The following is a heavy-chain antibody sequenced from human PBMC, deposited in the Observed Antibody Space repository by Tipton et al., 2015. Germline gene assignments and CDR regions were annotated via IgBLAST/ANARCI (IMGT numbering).Heavy chain of an antibody. D-gene: IGHD3-9*01. Sequence: GLVKPSETLSLTCAVSAYSISSDYYWGWIRQPPGKGLEWIGRISHSGNTYYNPSLKGRVTMSQDTSKNQFSLKLTSVTAADTAVYYCACQEYDSLTRDYQTVDYWGQGTLVTVSS. J-gene: IGHJ4*02. V-gene: IGHV4-38-2*01. CDR1: AYSISSDYY. CDR2: ISHSGNT. CDR3: ACQEYDSLTRDYQTVDY.